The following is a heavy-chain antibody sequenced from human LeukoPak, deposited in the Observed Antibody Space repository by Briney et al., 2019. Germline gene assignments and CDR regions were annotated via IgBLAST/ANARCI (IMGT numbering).Heavy chain of an antibody. J-gene: IGHJ4*02. CDR3: AIQYYDFWSGYLDY. CDR1: GDSISSYY. D-gene: IGHD3-3*01. CDR2: IYTSGST. Sequence: PSETLSLTCTVSGDSISSYYWSWIRQPAGKGLEWIGRIYTSGSTNYNPSLKSRVTMSVDTSKNQFSLKLSSVTAADTAVYYCAIQYYDFWSGYLDYWGQGTLVTVSS. V-gene: IGHV4-4*07.